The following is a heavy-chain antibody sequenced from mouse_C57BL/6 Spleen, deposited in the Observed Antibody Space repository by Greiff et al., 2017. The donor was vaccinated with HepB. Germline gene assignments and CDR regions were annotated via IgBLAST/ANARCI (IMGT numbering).Heavy chain of an antibody. CDR2: ISSGSSTI. J-gene: IGHJ3*01. Sequence: DVMLVESGGGLVKPGGSLKLSCAASGFTFSDYGMHWVRQAPEKGLEWVAYISSGSSTIYYADTVKGRFTISRDNAKNTLFLQMTSLRSEDTAMYYCETAWFAYWGQGTLVTVSA. V-gene: IGHV5-17*01. CDR3: ETAWFAY. CDR1: GFTFSDYG.